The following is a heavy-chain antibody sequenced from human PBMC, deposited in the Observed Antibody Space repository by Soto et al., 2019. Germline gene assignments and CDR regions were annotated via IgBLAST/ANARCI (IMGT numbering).Heavy chain of an antibody. D-gene: IGHD3-22*01. CDR2: IIPVFGIE. CDR3: ARGLSYYDSSGYSDAFDI. V-gene: IGHV1-69*01. Sequence: HVQLVQSGAGVKKPGSSVKVSCKASGGTFSSYGVSWMRQAPGQGLEWMGRIIPVFGIEHYAQKSQGRVTVTADESTSTAYMELSGLTSEDTAVYYCARGLSYYDSSGYSDAFDIWGQGTLVTVSS. J-gene: IGHJ3*02. CDR1: GGTFSSYG.